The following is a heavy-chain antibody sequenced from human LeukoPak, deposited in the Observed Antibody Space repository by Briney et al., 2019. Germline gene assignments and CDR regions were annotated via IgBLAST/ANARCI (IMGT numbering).Heavy chain of an antibody. CDR1: GGTFSSYA. Sequence: GASVKVSCKASGGTFSSYAISWVRQAPGQGLEWMGGIIPIFGTANYAQKFQGRVTMTRDTSTSTVYMELSSLRSEDTAVYYCASSKGYSYGDPLDYWGQGTLVTVSS. V-gene: IGHV1-69*05. CDR3: ASSKGYSYGDPLDY. CDR2: IIPIFGTA. J-gene: IGHJ4*02. D-gene: IGHD5-18*01.